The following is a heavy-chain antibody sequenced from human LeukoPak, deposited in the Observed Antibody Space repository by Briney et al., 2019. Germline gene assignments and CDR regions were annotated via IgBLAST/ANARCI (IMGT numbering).Heavy chain of an antibody. V-gene: IGHV3-66*02. CDR2: IYSGGST. J-gene: IGHJ4*02. CDR1: GFTVSSNY. Sequence: GGSLRLSCAASGFTVSSNYMSWVRQAPGKGLEWVSVIYSGGSTYYADSVKGRFTISRDNSKNTLYLQMNSLRAEDTAVCYCARGANYDILTGYMYYFDYWGQGTLVTVSS. D-gene: IGHD3-9*01. CDR3: ARGANYDILTGYMYYFDY.